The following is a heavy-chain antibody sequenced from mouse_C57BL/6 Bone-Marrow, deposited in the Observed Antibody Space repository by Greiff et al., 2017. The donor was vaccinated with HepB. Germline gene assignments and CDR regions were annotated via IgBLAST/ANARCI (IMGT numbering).Heavy chain of an antibody. CDR1: GYTFTSYW. CDR3: ARGGYYGSSVCWYFDV. CDR2: IDPSDSYT. D-gene: IGHD1-1*01. V-gene: IGHV1-69*01. Sequence: QVQLQQPGAELVMPGASVKLSCKASGYTFTSYWMHWVKQRPGQGLEWIGEIDPSDSYTNYNQKFKGKSTLTVDKSSSTAYMQLSSLTSEDSAVYCCARGGYYGSSVCWYFDVWGTGTTVTVSS. J-gene: IGHJ1*03.